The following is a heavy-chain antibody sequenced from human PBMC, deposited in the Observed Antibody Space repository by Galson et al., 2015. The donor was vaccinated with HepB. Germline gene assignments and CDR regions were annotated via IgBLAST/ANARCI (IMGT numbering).Heavy chain of an antibody. CDR2: IKQDGSEK. J-gene: IGHJ3*02. Sequence: SLRLSCAASGFTFSSYWMSWVRQAPGKGLEWVANIKQDGSEKYYVDSVKGRFTISRDNAKNSLYLQMNSLRAEDTAVYYCARGAGGWLVLRDDAFDIWGQGTMVTVSS. CDR3: ARGAGGWLVLRDDAFDI. D-gene: IGHD6-19*01. CDR1: GFTFSSYW. V-gene: IGHV3-7*01.